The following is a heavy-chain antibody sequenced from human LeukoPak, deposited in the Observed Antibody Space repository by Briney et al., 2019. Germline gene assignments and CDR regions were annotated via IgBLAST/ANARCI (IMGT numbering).Heavy chain of an antibody. CDR3: ARDPGNYWYFDL. Sequence: PGGSLRLSCSASGFTCSSYEMNWVRQAPGKGLEWISYISSSGRSIYFADSVKGRFTISRDNAKYSLSLQMNSLRAEDTAVYYCARDPGNYWYFDLWGRGTQVTVSS. V-gene: IGHV3-48*03. J-gene: IGHJ2*01. CDR2: ISSSGRSI. CDR1: GFTCSSYE. D-gene: IGHD1-26*01.